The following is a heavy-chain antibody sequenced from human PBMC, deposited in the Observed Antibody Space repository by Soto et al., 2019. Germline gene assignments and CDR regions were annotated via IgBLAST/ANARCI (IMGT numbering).Heavy chain of an antibody. Sequence: SETLSLTCTVSGGSISSYYWSWIRQPPGKGLEWIGYIYYSGSTNYNPSLKSRVTISVDTSKNQFSLKLSSVTAADTAVYYCARVGGYSSSWYPWFDPWGQGTLVTVS. D-gene: IGHD6-13*01. CDR2: IYYSGST. CDR3: ARVGGYSSSWYPWFDP. J-gene: IGHJ5*02. V-gene: IGHV4-59*01. CDR1: GGSISSYY.